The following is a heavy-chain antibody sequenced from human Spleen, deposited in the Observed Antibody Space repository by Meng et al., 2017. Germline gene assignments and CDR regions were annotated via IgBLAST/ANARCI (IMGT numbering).Heavy chain of an antibody. Sequence: SETLSLTCSVSGDSFTSYYWSWVRQPPGKGLEWIGYVYYGGNTNYNPSLKSRVTISVDTSKNQFSLKLSSVTAADTAVYYCAREASGADGITFDIWGQGTMVTVSS. CDR2: VYYGGNT. CDR3: AREASGADGITFDI. D-gene: IGHD3-10*01. J-gene: IGHJ3*02. CDR1: GDSFTSYY. V-gene: IGHV4-59*01.